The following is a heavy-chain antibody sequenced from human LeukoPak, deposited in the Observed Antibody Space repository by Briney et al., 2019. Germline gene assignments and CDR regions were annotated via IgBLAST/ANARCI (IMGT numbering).Heavy chain of an antibody. CDR2: IYYSGST. CDR1: GGSFSGYY. CDR3: ARVPDYGDYRYYFDY. Sequence: PSETLSLTCAVYGGSFSGYYWSWIRQPPGKGLEWIGYIYYSGSTNYNPSLKSRVTISVDTSKNQFSLKLSSVTAADTAVYYCARVPDYGDYRYYFDYWGQGTLVTVSS. V-gene: IGHV4-59*01. J-gene: IGHJ4*02. D-gene: IGHD4-17*01.